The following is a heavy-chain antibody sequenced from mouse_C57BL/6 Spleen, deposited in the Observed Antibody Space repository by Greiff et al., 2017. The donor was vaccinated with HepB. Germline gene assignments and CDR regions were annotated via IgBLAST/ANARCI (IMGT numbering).Heavy chain of an antibody. CDR2: ISGGGGNT. CDR3: ARIPSSYGYFDV. J-gene: IGHJ1*03. Sequence: EVQVVESGGGLVKPGGSLKLSCAASGFTFSSYTMSWVRQTPEKRLEWVATISGGGGNTYYPDSVKGRFTISRDNAKNTLYLQMSSLRSEDTALYYCARIPSSYGYFDVWGTGTTVTVSS. D-gene: IGHD2-10*02. V-gene: IGHV5-9*01. CDR1: GFTFSSYT.